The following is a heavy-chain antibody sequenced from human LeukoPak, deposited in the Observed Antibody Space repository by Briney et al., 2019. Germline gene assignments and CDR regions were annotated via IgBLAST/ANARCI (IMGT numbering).Heavy chain of an antibody. J-gene: IGHJ6*02. CDR3: ASLLTPYHGSGGGGMDV. D-gene: IGHD3-10*01. Sequence: GGSLRLSCPASGFTFSTHWMYWVRLAPGKGLVWLSRISGDGSGTIYADSVKGRFTISRDNVKDNLYLQMTSLRVEDTAVYSCASLLTPYHGSGGGGMDVWGQGTTVTVSS. CDR1: GFTFSTHW. V-gene: IGHV3-74*01. CDR2: ISGDGSGT.